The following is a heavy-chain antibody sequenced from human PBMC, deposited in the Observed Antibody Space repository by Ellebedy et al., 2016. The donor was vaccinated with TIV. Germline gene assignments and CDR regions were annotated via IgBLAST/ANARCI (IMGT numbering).Heavy chain of an antibody. J-gene: IGHJ4*02. D-gene: IGHD2/OR15-2a*01. V-gene: IGHV3-53*01. CDR2: LYSGGIT. Sequence: PGGSLRLSCEASGFTVSNNYISWVRQAPGEGLEWVSVLYSGGITYYADSVKGRFTISRDNSKNTVYLQMNSLRDEDTAVYYCARGVLSGYWGQGTLVTVSS. CDR1: GFTVSNNY. CDR3: ARGVLSGY.